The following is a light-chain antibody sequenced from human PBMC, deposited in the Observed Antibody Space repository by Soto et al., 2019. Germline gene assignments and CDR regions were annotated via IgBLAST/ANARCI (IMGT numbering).Light chain of an antibody. CDR1: SSNIGAGYD. Sequence: QAVVTQPPSVSGAPGQRVTISCTGSSSNIGAGYDVHWYQQLPGTAPKLLIYGNSNRPSGVPDRFSGSKSGTSASLAITGLQAEDEADYYCQSYDSSLSGSGVFGTGTEVTVL. CDR3: QSYDSSLSGSGV. V-gene: IGLV1-40*01. CDR2: GNS. J-gene: IGLJ1*01.